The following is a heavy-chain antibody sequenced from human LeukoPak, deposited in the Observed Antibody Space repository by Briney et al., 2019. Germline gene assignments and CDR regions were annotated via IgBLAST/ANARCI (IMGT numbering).Heavy chain of an antibody. CDR2: ISSSSSYI. D-gene: IGHD3-3*01. J-gene: IGHJ3*02. CDR1: GFTFSSYS. Sequence: GGSLRLSCAASGFTFSSYSMNWVRQAPGKGLEWVSSISSSSSYIYYADSVKGRFTISRDNAKNSLYLQMNSLRAEDTAVYCCATPDYDFWSGYAFDIWGQGTMVTVSS. V-gene: IGHV3-21*01. CDR3: ATPDYDFWSGYAFDI.